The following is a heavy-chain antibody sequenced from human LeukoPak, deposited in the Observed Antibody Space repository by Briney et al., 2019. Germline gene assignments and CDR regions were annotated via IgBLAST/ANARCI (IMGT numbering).Heavy chain of an antibody. V-gene: IGHV1-46*01. CDR2: INPSGGST. Sequence: GASVKVSCKASGYTFTSYYMHWVRQAPGQGLEWMGIINPSGGSTSYAQKFQGRVTMTRDMSTSTVYMELSSLRSEDTAVYYCARDGGSGAFDIWGQGTMVTVSS. CDR1: GYTFTSYY. J-gene: IGHJ3*02. D-gene: IGHD3-3*01. CDR3: ARDGGSGAFDI.